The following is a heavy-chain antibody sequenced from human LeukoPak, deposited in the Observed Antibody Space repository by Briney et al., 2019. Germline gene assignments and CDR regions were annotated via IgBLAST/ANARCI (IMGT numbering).Heavy chain of an antibody. CDR3: ARAFGGNNWFDP. D-gene: IGHD4-23*01. V-gene: IGHV3-53*01. J-gene: IGHJ5*02. CDR1: GFIVSSNY. Sequence: GGSLRLSCAASGFIVSSNYMSWVRQAPGKGLEWVSVIYSGNNTYYSDSVKGRFTISRDNSKNTLYLQMNSLRAEDTAVYYCARAFGGNNWFDPWGQGTLVTVSS. CDR2: IYSGNNT.